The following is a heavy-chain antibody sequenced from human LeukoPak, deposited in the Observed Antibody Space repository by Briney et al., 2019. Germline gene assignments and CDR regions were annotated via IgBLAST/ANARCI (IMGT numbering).Heavy chain of an antibody. J-gene: IGHJ4*02. D-gene: IGHD6-19*01. Sequence: ASVKVSCKASGYTFTSYYMHWVRQAPGQGFEWMGIINPSGGSTSYPQKFQGRVTMTRDTSTSTVYMELSRLRSEDTAVYYCASSGYSSGCAGYWGQGTLVTVSS. CDR1: GYTFTSYY. CDR2: INPSGGST. CDR3: ASSGYSSGCAGY. V-gene: IGHV1-46*01.